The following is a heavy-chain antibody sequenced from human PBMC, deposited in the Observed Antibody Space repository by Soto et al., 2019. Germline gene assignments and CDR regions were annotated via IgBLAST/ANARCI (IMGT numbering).Heavy chain of an antibody. D-gene: IGHD5-18*01. V-gene: IGHV4-34*01. Sequence: QVQLQQWGAGLLKPSETLSLTCAVYGGSFSGYYWSWIRQPPGKGLEWIGEINHSGSTNYNPSLKSRVTISVDTSKNQFSLKLSSVTAADTAVYYCARTVETAMVPGAWCQGTLVTVSS. J-gene: IGHJ4*02. CDR2: INHSGST. CDR3: ARTVETAMVPGA. CDR1: GGSFSGYY.